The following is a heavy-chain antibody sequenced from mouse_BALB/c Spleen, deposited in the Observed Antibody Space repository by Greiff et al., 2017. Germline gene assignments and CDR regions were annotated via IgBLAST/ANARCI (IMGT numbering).Heavy chain of an antibody. J-gene: IGHJ4*01. CDR3: AAYYDYDVGAMDY. Sequence: EVKLMESGGGLVQPGGSLKLSCAASGFTFSSYTMSWVRQTPEKRLEWVAYISNGGGSTYYPDTVKGRFTISRDNAKNTLYLQMSSLKSEDTAMYYCAAYYDYDVGAMDYWGQGTSVTVSS. V-gene: IGHV5-12-2*01. CDR1: GFTFSSYT. D-gene: IGHD2-4*01. CDR2: ISNGGGST.